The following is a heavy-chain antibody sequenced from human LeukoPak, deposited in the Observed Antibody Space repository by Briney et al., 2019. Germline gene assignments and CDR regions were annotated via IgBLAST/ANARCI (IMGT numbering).Heavy chain of an antibody. J-gene: IGHJ6*02. CDR1: GFTFGDYA. CDR2: IRSKAYGGTT. Sequence: AGGSLRLSCTASGFTFGDYAMSWVRQTPGKGLEWVGFIRSKAYGGTTEYAASVKGRFTISRDDSKSIAYLQMNSLETEDTALYYCTREEGGGMDVWGQGTTVTVSS. CDR3: TREEGGGMDV. V-gene: IGHV3-49*04. D-gene: IGHD1-26*01.